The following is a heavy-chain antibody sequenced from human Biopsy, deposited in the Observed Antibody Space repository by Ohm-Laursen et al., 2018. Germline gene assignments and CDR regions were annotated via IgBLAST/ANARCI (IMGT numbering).Heavy chain of an antibody. Sequence: GASVKVSCKVSGYTLTDLSMHWVRQAPGKGPEWMGGFAPENGRIVYSQKFQGRVTMTEDTSTNTAYMEVWRLRSDDTAVYYCAADINVWNVNYWGQGTQVIVSS. V-gene: IGHV1-24*01. D-gene: IGHD1-1*01. CDR2: FAPENGRI. CDR1: GYTLTDLS. CDR3: AADINVWNVNY. J-gene: IGHJ4*02.